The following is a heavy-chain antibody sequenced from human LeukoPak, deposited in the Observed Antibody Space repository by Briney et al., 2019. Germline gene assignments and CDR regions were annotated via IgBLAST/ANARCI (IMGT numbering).Heavy chain of an antibody. D-gene: IGHD4-17*01. V-gene: IGHV4-59*01. CDR3: ARVGGDYGPGNI. Sequence: SETLSLTCTVSGGSINSYYWSWIRQPPGKGLEWIGYIYYSGSTNYNPSLKSRVTISVDTSKNQFSLKLSSVTAADTAVYYCARVGGDYGPGNIWGQGTMVTVSS. J-gene: IGHJ3*02. CDR2: IYYSGST. CDR1: GGSINSYY.